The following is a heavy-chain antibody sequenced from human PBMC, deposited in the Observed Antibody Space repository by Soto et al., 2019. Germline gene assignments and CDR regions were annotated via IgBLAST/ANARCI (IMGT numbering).Heavy chain of an antibody. V-gene: IGHV4-39*01. CDR1: GGSISSGGYY. J-gene: IGHJ4*02. CDR2: IYYSGST. D-gene: IGHD6-13*01. CDR3: ARLDSSPGNYYFDY. Sequence: PSETLSLTCTVSGGSISSGGYYWSWIRQHPGKGLEWIGSIYYSGSTYYNPSLKSRVTISVDTSKNQFSLKLSSVTAADTAVYYCARLDSSPGNYYFDYWGQGTLVTVSS.